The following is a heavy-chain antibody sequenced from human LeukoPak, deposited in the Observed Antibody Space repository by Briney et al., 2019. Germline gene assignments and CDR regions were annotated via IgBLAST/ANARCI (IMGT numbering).Heavy chain of an antibody. V-gene: IGHV3-7*01. J-gene: IGHJ4*02. Sequence: PGGSLRLSCAASGFTFSSYWMSWVRQAPGKGLEWVANIKQDGSEKYYVDSVEGRFTISRDNAKNSLYLQMNSLRAEDTAVYYCARHGVRILTGYYSYWGQGTLVTVSS. D-gene: IGHD3-9*01. CDR3: ARHGVRILTGYYSY. CDR1: GFTFSSYW. CDR2: IKQDGSEK.